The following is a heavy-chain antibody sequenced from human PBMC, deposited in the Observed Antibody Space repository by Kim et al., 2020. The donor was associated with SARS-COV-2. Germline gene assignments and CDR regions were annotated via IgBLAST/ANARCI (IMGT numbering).Heavy chain of an antibody. J-gene: IGHJ6*02. CDR3: ARGEYSYGYYYYGMDV. Sequence: GGSLRLSCAASGFTVSSNYMSWVRQAPGKGLEWVSVIYSGGSTYYADSVKGRFTISRDNSKNTLYLQMNSLRAEDTAVYYCARGEYSYGYYYYGMDVWGQGTTVTVS. CDR2: IYSGGST. CDR1: GFTVSSNY. V-gene: IGHV3-53*01. D-gene: IGHD5-18*01.